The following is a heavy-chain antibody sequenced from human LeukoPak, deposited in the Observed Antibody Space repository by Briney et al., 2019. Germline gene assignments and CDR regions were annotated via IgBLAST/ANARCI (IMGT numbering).Heavy chain of an antibody. CDR3: ARPLGAARYNWFDP. V-gene: IGHV4-34*01. CDR1: GGSFSGYY. Sequence: SETLSLTCAVYGGSFSGYYWSWIRQPPGKGLECIGEINHSGSTNYNPSLKSRVTISVDTSKNQFSLKLSSVTAADTAVYYCARPLGAARYNWFDPWGQGTLVTVSS. D-gene: IGHD1-26*01. CDR2: INHSGST. J-gene: IGHJ5*02.